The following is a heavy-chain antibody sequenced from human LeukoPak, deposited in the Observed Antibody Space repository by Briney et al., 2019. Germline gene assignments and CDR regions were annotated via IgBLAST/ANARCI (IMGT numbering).Heavy chain of an antibody. V-gene: IGHV3-20*04. CDR1: GLTPADYG. CDR2: IDWSGEST. J-gene: IGHJ4*02. CDR3: ARDLSASWYSLDY. Sequence: GGSLRLSCAASGLTPADYGMSWVRQAPGKGLEWVSGIDWSGESTGYADSVKGRFTISRDNAANVLYLQMNGLRAEDTALYYCARDLSASWYSLDYWGQGTLVTVSS. D-gene: IGHD2-2*01.